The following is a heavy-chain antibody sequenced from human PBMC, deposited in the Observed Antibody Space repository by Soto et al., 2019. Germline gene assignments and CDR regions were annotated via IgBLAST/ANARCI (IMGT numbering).Heavy chain of an antibody. V-gene: IGHV3-74*01. J-gene: IGHJ4*02. CDR3: ARENYDFWSGYYLDY. Sequence: EVQLVESGGGLVQPGGSLRLSCVVSGITFSTYRMHWVRQAPGKGLVWVSHIKSDGTVTHYTDSVRGRFIISRDNAKNTLFLQMISLRAEATAVYYCARENYDFWSGYYLDYWGQGTLVTVSS. CDR1: GITFSTYR. D-gene: IGHD3-3*01. CDR2: IKSDGTVT.